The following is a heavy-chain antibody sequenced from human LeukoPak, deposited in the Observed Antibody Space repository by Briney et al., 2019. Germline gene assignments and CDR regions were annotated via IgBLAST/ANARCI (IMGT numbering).Heavy chain of an antibody. CDR2: ISYDGSNK. CDR3: TSTLGY. J-gene: IGHJ4*02. CDR1: GFTFSSYA. Sequence: PGGSLRLSCAASGFTFSSYAMHWVRQASGKGLEWVAVISYDGSNKYYADSVKGRFTISRDNSKNTLYLQMNSLRAEDTAVYYCTSTLGYWGQGALVTVSS. V-gene: IGHV3-30-3*01.